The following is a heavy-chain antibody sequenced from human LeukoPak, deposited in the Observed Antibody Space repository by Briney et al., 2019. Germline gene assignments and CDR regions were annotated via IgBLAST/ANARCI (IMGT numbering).Heavy chain of an antibody. D-gene: IGHD3-3*01. CDR2: FDPEDGET. Sequence: ASVKVSCKASGYTFTSYYMHWVRQAPGKGLEWMGGFDPEDGETIYAQKFQGRVTMTEDTSTDTAYMELSSLRSEDTAVYYCATSSTVLEWLPGDYWGQGTLVTVSS. J-gene: IGHJ4*02. V-gene: IGHV1-24*01. CDR1: GYTFTSYY. CDR3: ATSSTVLEWLPGDY.